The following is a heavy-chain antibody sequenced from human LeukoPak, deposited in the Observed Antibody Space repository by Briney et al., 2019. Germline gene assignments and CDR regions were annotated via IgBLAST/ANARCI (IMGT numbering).Heavy chain of an antibody. V-gene: IGHV3-21*01. CDR3: ARVRVVVTAAIDY. J-gene: IGHJ4*02. D-gene: IGHD2-21*02. Sequence: PGGSLRLSCAASGLTFSSYSMNWVRQAPGKGLEWVSSISSSSSYIYYADSVKGRFTISRDNAKNSLYLQMNSLRAEDTAVYYCARVRVVVTAAIDYWGQGTLVTVSS. CDR2: ISSSSSYI. CDR1: GLTFSSYS.